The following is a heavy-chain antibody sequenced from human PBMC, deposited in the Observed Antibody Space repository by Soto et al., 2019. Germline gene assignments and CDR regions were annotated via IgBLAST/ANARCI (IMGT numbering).Heavy chain of an antibody. CDR1: GGXITTNNYY. D-gene: IGHD4-17*01. CDR2: ISYSGTT. Sequence: SETLSLTCTVSGGXITTNNYYWGCLRQPPGKGLEWIATISYSGTTYYNPSLKSRVTISVDTSRNQFSLRLNSVAAADTAVYYCARPVFPRCVDPWGQGTLVTVSS. J-gene: IGHJ5*02. V-gene: IGHV4-39*01. CDR3: ARPVFPRCVDP.